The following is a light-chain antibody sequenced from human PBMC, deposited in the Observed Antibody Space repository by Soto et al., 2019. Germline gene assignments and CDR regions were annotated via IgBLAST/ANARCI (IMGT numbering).Light chain of an antibody. CDR3: RQYNIYPLT. J-gene: IGKJ4*01. CDR1: QDINSY. Sequence: DVQMTQSPSSLSASLGDRVTITCRASQDINSYLAWYQQKPGNAPKSLIYAASSLQTGVPSRFSGSESGTDFTLTISNLQPEDSATYYCRQYNIYPLTFGGGTKVEIK. CDR2: AAS. V-gene: IGKV1D-16*01.